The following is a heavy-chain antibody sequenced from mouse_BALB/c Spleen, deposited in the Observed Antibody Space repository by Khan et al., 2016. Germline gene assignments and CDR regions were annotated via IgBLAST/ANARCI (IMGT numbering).Heavy chain of an antibody. CDR1: GYTFSSYW. CDR3: ARGGTTARFAY. D-gene: IGHD1-2*01. Sequence: QVQLQQSGAELMKPGASVKISCKATGYTFSSYWIEWVKQRPGHGLEWIGEILPGSGSTNYNEKFKGKATFTADTSSNTAYMQLSSLTSEDSAVCYCARGGTTARFAYWGQGTLVTVSA. V-gene: IGHV1-9*01. CDR2: ILPGSGST. J-gene: IGHJ3*01.